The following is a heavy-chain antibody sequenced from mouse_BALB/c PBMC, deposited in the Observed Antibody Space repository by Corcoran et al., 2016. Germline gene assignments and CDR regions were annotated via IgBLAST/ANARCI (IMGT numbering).Heavy chain of an antibody. CDR1: GYTFTSYA. D-gene: IGHD2-4*01. V-gene: IGHV1S136*01. CDR2: IKPYNDGT. CDR3: SRSEKDGYYDYTWFAY. J-gene: IGHJ3*01. Sequence: EVQLQQSGPELVKPGASVKMSCKASGYTFTSYAMHWVKQKPGQGLEWIGYIKPYNDGTKYNEKFKGKATLTSDKSSSTAYMVLSSLTSEDSAVYYWSRSEKDGYYDYTWFAYWGQGTLVTVSA.